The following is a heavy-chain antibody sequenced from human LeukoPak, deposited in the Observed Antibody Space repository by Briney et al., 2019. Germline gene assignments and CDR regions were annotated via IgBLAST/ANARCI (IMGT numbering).Heavy chain of an antibody. CDR2: MNPNSGNT. J-gene: IGHJ6*03. V-gene: IGHV1-8*01. CDR3: ARGLQSYYYGSGCYYYMDV. D-gene: IGHD3-10*01. Sequence: ASVKVSCKASGYTFTGYDINWVRQATGQGLEWMGWMNPNSGNTGYAQKFQGRVTMTRNTSISTAYMELSSLRSEDTAVYYCARGLQSYYYGSGCYYYMDVWGKGTTVTISS. CDR1: GYTFTGYD.